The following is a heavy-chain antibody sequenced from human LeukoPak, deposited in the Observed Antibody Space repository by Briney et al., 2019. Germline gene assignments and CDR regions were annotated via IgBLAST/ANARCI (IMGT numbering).Heavy chain of an antibody. CDR2: IYYSGST. CDR1: GDSISNRDVY. CDR3: ARARLRNWYFDL. D-gene: IGHD4-17*01. J-gene: IGHJ2*01. V-gene: IGHV4-39*07. Sequence: SETLSLTCSVSGDSISNRDVYWVWLRQPPGKGQEYIGSIYYSGSTYYNPSLMRRITISIDTSKNQFSLKLSSVTAADTAVYYCARARLRNWYFDLWGRGTLVTVSS.